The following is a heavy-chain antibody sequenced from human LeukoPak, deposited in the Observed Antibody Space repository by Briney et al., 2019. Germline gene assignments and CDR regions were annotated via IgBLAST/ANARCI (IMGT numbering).Heavy chain of an antibody. CDR2: INQDGGET. CDR1: GFTFSTSW. D-gene: IGHD6-13*01. V-gene: IGHV3-7*01. Sequence: GGSLRLSCAASGFTFSTSWMSCVRQAPGKGLEWVANINQDGGETHYVDSVKGRFTISRDNSKNTLYLQMNSLRAEDTAVYYCAKDQGYSSSWGVYYYYGMDVWGQGTTVTVSS. CDR3: AKDQGYSSSWGVYYYYGMDV. J-gene: IGHJ6*02.